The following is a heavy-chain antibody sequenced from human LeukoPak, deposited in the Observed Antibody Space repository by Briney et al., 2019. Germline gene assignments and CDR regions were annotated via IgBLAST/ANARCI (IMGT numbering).Heavy chain of an antibody. CDR2: ISGSGGST. CDR1: GFTFSSYA. D-gene: IGHD3-22*01. Sequence: PGGSLRLSCAASGFTFSSYAMSWVRQAPGKGLEWVSAISGSGGSTYYADSVKGRFTISRDNSKYTLYLQMNSLRAVDTAVYYCAKGDRITMIVVVIQSFDYWGQGTLVTVSS. J-gene: IGHJ4*02. CDR3: AKGDRITMIVVVIQSFDY. V-gene: IGHV3-23*01.